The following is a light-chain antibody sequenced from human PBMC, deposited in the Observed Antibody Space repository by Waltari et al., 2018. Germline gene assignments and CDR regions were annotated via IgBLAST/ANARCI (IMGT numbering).Light chain of an antibody. V-gene: IGLV2-18*02. CDR3: TSYTSSGTLL. Sequence: QSALTQPPSVSGSPGHSVTISCTGTSSDVGGNNRASWSQQPPATAPKLMIYEVTYRPSGVPDRFSGSKSGNTASLTISGLQAEDEADYYCTSYTSSGTLLFGGGTKLTVV. CDR1: SSDVGGNNR. J-gene: IGLJ2*01. CDR2: EVT.